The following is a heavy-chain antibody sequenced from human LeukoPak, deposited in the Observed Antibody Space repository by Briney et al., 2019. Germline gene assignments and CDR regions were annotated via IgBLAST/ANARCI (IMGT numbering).Heavy chain of an antibody. CDR2: IYYSGST. CDR3: ARTSGSYRHFGY. Sequence: SETLSLTCTVSGGSINSRSYYWGWIRQPPGKGLEWIGSIYYSGSTYYNPSLKSRVTISVDTSKNQFSLKLSSVTAADTAVYYCARTSGSYRHFGYWGQGTLVTVSS. CDR1: GGSINSRSYY. D-gene: IGHD1-26*01. V-gene: IGHV4-39*01. J-gene: IGHJ4*02.